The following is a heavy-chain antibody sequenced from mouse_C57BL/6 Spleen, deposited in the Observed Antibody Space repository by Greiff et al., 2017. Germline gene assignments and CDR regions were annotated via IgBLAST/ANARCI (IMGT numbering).Heavy chain of an antibody. CDR2: IYPGNSDT. CDR3: TRILDSSGYGSWFAY. Sequence: VQLQQSGTVLARPGASVKMSCKTSGYTFTSYWMHWVKQRPGQGLEWIGAIYPGNSDTSYNQKFKGKAKLTAVTSASTAYMELSSLTNEDSAVYYCTRILDSSGYGSWFAYWGQGTLVTVSA. CDR1: GYTFTSYW. J-gene: IGHJ3*01. D-gene: IGHD3-2*02. V-gene: IGHV1-5*01.